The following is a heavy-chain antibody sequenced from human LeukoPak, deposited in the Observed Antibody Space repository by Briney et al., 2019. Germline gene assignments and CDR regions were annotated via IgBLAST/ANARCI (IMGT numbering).Heavy chain of an antibody. V-gene: IGHV3-30*09. D-gene: IGHD2-8*01. Sequence: PGGSLRLSCVASGLTFPNAWMNWVRQAPGKGLEWVATVSYDGTDTSYADSVKGRFAIFRDNSKNTLYLQMNSLRTEDTAVYYCVRVSGFCTNGVCPSFDPWGQGTLVTVSS. CDR1: GLTFPNAW. J-gene: IGHJ5*02. CDR3: VRVSGFCTNGVCPSFDP. CDR2: VSYDGTDT.